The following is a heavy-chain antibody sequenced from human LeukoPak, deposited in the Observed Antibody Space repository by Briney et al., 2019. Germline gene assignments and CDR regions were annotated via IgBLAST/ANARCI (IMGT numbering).Heavy chain of an antibody. CDR2: IYYSGST. V-gene: IGHV4-59*08. J-gene: IGHJ5*02. CDR3: AGLHLAAAEEFDP. Sequence: PSETLSLTCTVSGGSINGFYWSWIRQPPGKGLEWIGYIYYSGSTNYNPSLRSRVTISVDRSKNQFSLKMNSVTAADTAMYYCAGLHLAAAEEFDPWGQGTLVTVSS. D-gene: IGHD6-13*01. CDR1: GGSINGFY.